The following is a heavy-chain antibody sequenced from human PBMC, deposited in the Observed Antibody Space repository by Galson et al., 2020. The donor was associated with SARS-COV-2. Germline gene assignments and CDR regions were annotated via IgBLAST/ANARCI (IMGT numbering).Heavy chain of an antibody. V-gene: IGHV1-18*01. CDR2: ISAYNDNT. CDR3: ARTDTIEYYYGSGTEPLVDY. CDR1: GYTFTSYG. J-gene: IGHJ4*02. D-gene: IGHD3-10*01. Sequence: ASVKVSCKASGYTFTSYGISWVRQAPGQRLEWMGRISAYNDNTKYAQNLQGRVTMTTDTSTATAYMELRSLRSDDTAVFYCARTDTIEYYYGSGTEPLVDYWGQGTLVTVSS.